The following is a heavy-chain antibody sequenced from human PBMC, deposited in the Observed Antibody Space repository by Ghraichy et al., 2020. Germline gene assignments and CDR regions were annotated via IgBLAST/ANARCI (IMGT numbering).Heavy chain of an antibody. D-gene: IGHD2-2*01. J-gene: IGHJ3*02. V-gene: IGHV3-9*01. Sequence: GGSLRLSCAASGFTFDDYAMHWVRQAPGKGLEWVSGISWNSGSIGYADSVKGRFTISRDNAKNSLYLQMNSLRAEDTALYYCARAKVVPAAMWEPNPPHPFDIWGQGTMVTVSS. CDR3: ARAKVVPAAMWEPNPPHPFDI. CDR2: ISWNSGSI. CDR1: GFTFDDYA.